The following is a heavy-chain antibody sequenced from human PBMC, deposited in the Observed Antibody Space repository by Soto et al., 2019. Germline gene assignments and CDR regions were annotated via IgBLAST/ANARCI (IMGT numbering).Heavy chain of an antibody. CDR1: GFTFSSYA. Sequence: GGSLRLSCAASGFTFSSYAMSWVRQAPGKGLEWVSAISGSGGSTYYADSVKGRFTISRDNSKNTLYLQMNSLRAEDTAVYYCTKVESFWSGYYAGIYYYYGMDVLGQGTTVTVS. J-gene: IGHJ6*02. D-gene: IGHD3-3*01. CDR3: TKVESFWSGYYAGIYYYYGMDV. CDR2: ISGSGGST. V-gene: IGHV3-23*01.